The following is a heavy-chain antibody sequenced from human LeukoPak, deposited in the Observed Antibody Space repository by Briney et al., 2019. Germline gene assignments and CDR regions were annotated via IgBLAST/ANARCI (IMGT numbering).Heavy chain of an antibody. CDR2: FRGKSYGETT. CDR3: AALTPGVVIAVPFDP. J-gene: IGHJ5*02. CDR1: GFTFENYA. V-gene: IGHV3-49*03. D-gene: IGHD2-15*01. Sequence: PGGPRSLSGKASGFTFENYAMSWFRQAPGKGLEWVGFFRGKSYGETTEYAASVKDRFSISRDDSKSVAYLQMNNLKIEDTAVYYCAALTPGVVIAVPFDPWGQGTLVAVSS.